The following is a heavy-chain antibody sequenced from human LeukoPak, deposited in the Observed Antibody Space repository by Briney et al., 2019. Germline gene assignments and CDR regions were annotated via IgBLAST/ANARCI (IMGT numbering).Heavy chain of an antibody. CDR1: GFTFSTYG. CDR2: LWYDGSYK. V-gene: IGHV3-33*01. CDR3: ARDQQASYYYYGMDV. D-gene: IGHD6-13*01. Sequence: GGSLRLSCAASGFTFSTYGMHWVRQAPGKGLEWVAVLWYDGSYKYYADSVKGRFTISRDNSKNTLYLQMNSLRAEDTAVYYCARDQQASYYYYGMDVWGQGTTVTVSS. J-gene: IGHJ6*02.